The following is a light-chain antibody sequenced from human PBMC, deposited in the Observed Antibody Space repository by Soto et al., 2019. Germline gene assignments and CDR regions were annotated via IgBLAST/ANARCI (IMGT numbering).Light chain of an antibody. J-gene: IGKJ5*01. Sequence: EILLTQSPSTLSLSPGERVTLSCLASQSVGTFFTWYQHKPGQAPRLHIYVASNRVAGIPARFSGSGSWTNFTLSTISLVPEDFTLYYCRQRHMCPSTFGHGTRLEIK. CDR2: VAS. CDR3: RQRHMCPST. CDR1: QSVGTF. V-gene: IGKV3-11*01.